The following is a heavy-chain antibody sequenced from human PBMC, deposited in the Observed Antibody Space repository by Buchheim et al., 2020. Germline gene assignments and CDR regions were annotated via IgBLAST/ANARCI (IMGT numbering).Heavy chain of an antibody. Sequence: QVQLQQWGAGLLKPSETLSLTCAVYGGSFSGYYWSWIRQPPGKGLEWIGEINHSGSTNYNPSLKSRVTISVDTSKNQFSLKLSSVTAADTAVYYCARGVPSLWVVRGVMFRGSFDYWGQGTL. V-gene: IGHV4-34*01. CDR3: ARGVPSLWVVRGVMFRGSFDY. J-gene: IGHJ4*02. CDR2: INHSGST. CDR1: GGSFSGYY. D-gene: IGHD3-10*01.